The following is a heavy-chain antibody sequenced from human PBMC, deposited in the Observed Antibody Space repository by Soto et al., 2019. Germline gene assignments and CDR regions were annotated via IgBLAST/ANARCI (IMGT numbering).Heavy chain of an antibody. D-gene: IGHD1-26*01. Sequence: PSETLSLTCTVSGGSISSDGHYWSWIRQHPGKGLEWIGYFYYSGNTYYNPSLKSRVTISVDKSKNQFSLKVRSVTAADTAVYYCASGRKWEQTFDYWGQGILVTVSS. CDR2: FYYSGNT. V-gene: IGHV4-31*03. CDR1: GGSISSDGHY. CDR3: ASGRKWEQTFDY. J-gene: IGHJ4*02.